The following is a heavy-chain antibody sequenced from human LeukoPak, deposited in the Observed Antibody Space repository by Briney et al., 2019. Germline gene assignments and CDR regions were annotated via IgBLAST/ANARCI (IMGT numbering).Heavy chain of an antibody. J-gene: IGHJ4*02. CDR3: ARAHMYYYDSSGYYLPD. CDR1: GFTFSSYS. V-gene: IGHV3-48*02. D-gene: IGHD3-22*01. CDR2: ISSSSTI. Sequence: PGGSLRLSCAASGFTFSSYSMNWVRQAPGKGLEWVSYISSSSTIYYADSVKGRFTISRDNAKNSLYLQMNSLRDEDTAVYYCARAHMYYYDSSGYYLPDWGQGTLVTVSS.